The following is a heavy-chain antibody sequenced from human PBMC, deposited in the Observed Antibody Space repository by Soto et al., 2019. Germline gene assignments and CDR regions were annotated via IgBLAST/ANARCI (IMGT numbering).Heavy chain of an antibody. CDR3: TRAVGYSFGLKWFDL. Sequence: GGSLRLSCAASGFSFSGYWIYWVRQPPWKGLVWVSRINRDGIVTSHADSVKGRITISRDNTKNTLYLQMNSLRAEDTAVYYCTRAVGYSFGLKWFDLLGQLTLVTVCS. D-gene: IGHD5-18*01. CDR2: INRDGIVT. V-gene: IGHV3-74*01. CDR1: GFSFSGYW. J-gene: IGHJ5*02.